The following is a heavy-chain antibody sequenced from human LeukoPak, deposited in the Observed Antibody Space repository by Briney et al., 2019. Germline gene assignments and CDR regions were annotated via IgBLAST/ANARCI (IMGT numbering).Heavy chain of an antibody. CDR2: INHSGST. D-gene: IGHD4-17*01. CDR1: GGSFSGYY. J-gene: IGHJ5*02. CDR3: ARGLDGDPRGNWFDP. Sequence: SETLSLTCAVYGGSFSGYYWSWIRQPPGKGLEWIGEINHSGSTNYNPSLKSRVTISVDTSKNQFSLKLSSVTAADTAVYYCARGLDGDPRGNWFDPWGQGTLVTVSS. V-gene: IGHV4-34*01.